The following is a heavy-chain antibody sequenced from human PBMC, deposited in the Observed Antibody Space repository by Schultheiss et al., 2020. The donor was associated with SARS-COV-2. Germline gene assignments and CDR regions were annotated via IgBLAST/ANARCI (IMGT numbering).Heavy chain of an antibody. D-gene: IGHD5-18*01. CDR1: GFTFSSYA. J-gene: IGHJ6*03. V-gene: IGHV3-30*14. CDR3: ARRGYSYGYKSSYYYYMDV. Sequence: GGSLRLSCAASGFTFSSYAMHWVRQAPGKGLEWVAVISSDGNKKYFADSVKGRITISRHNSKNTLYLQMNSLRAEDTAVYYCARRGYSYGYKSSYYYYMDVWGKGTTVTVSS. CDR2: ISSDGNKK.